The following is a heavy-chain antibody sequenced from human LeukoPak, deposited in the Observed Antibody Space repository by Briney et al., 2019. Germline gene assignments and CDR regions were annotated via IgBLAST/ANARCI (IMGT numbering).Heavy chain of an antibody. CDR3: AKRIYGWYQIDY. V-gene: IGHV3-23*01. J-gene: IGHJ4*02. Sequence: GGSLRLSCAASGFTFSGYAVSWVRQAPGKGLEWVSAITGPGDGTFYADSVKGRFTISRDNSKNTLYLQMNSLRAEDSAVYFCAKRIYGWYQIDYWGQGTLVTVSS. CDR1: GFTFSGYA. CDR2: ITGPGDGT. D-gene: IGHD6-19*01.